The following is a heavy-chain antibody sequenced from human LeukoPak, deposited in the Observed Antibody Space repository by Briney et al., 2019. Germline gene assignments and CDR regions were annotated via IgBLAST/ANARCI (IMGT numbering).Heavy chain of an antibody. Sequence: PGGSLRLSCAASGFSLRDYGMHWVRQAPGKGLEWVGFIRSKAYGGTTEYAASVKGRFTISRDDSKSIAYLQMNSLKTEDTAVYYCTRQSWFDPWGQGTLVTVSS. CDR1: GFSLRDYG. CDR3: TRQSWFDP. V-gene: IGHV3-49*04. J-gene: IGHJ5*02. CDR2: IRSKAYGGTT.